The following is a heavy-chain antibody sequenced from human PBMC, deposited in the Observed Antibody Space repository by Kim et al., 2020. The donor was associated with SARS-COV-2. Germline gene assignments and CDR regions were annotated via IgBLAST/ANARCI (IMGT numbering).Heavy chain of an antibody. D-gene: IGHD3-22*01. Sequence: SETLSLTCAVSGGSISSSNWWSWVRQPPGKGLEWIGEIYHSGSTNYNPSLKSRVTISVDKSKNQFSLKLSSVTAADTAVYYCAREPYYYDSSGYYYDGSGPQTRRSRDYYYYYYGRDVWGQGTTVTVSS. V-gene: IGHV4-4*02. CDR3: AREPYYYDSSGYYYDGSGPQTRRSRDYYYYYYGRDV. CDR2: IYHSGST. J-gene: IGHJ6*02. CDR1: GGSISSSNW.